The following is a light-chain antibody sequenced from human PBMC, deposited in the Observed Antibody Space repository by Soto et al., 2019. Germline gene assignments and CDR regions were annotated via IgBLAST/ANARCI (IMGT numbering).Light chain of an antibody. CDR1: QSISSY. Sequence: PGERDTLSCRASQSISSYLAWHQQKPGQAPRVLIYDASKRATGIPARFSGGGSGTDFTLTISSLVAEDFAVDYCQQRSNWQVSLGEGTGLEIK. J-gene: IGKJ5*01. CDR3: QQRSNWQVS. CDR2: DAS. V-gene: IGKV3-11*01.